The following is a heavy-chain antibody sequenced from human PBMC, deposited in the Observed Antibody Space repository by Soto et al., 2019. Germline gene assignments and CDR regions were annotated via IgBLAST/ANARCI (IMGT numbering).Heavy chain of an antibody. CDR2: ISSGGNTM. CDR3: ARESEDLTSNFDY. CDR1: GFTFSDYY. Sequence: SLRLSCTASGFTFSDYYMNWIRQAPGKGLEWVSDISSGGNTMYYADSMKGRFTVSRDNAKNSVYLDMNSLSAEDTAVYYCARESEDLTSNFDYWGQGT. J-gene: IGHJ4*02. V-gene: IGHV3-11*04.